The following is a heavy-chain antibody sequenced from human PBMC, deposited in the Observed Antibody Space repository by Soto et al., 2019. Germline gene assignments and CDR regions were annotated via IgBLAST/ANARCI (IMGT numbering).Heavy chain of an antibody. D-gene: IGHD3-10*01. CDR3: AAGRMNSYYGSGSYDAVPYYYYYGRDV. CDR1: GFTFTSSA. Sequence: SVKVSCKAPGFTFTSSAVQWVRQARGQRLEWIGWIVVGSGNTNPAQKFQERVTITRDVSTSRAYMELSSLRSEDTAVYSCAAGRMNSYYGSGSYDAVPYYYYYGRDVGGQGTRVTISS. V-gene: IGHV1-58*01. CDR2: IVVGSGNT. J-gene: IGHJ6*01.